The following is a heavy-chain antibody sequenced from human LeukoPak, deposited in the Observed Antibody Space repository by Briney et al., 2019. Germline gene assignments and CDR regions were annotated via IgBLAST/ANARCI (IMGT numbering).Heavy chain of an antibody. CDR1: RGSISGSIRSYY. V-gene: IGHV4-4*09. CDR2: ISSSGSV. CDR3: ARIPLGYSGAYYFDY. J-gene: IGHJ4*02. Sequence: ASETLSLTCTVSRGSISGSIRSYYWSWLRQPPGKGLEWIGYISSSGSVNDNPSLRSRVTISVDTSKNQFFLNLSSVSAADTAVYYCARIPLGYSGAYYFDYWGQGTLVTVSP. D-gene: IGHD5-12*01.